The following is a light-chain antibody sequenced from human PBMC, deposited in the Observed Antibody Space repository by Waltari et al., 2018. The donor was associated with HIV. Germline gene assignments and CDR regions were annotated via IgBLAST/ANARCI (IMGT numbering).Light chain of an antibody. V-gene: IGKV1-39*01. CDR1: QSISSY. CDR2: AAS. CDR3: QQSYSTPLFT. J-gene: IGKJ3*01. Sequence: DMPMTQSPSSLCASVGIRVIIPCRASQSISSYLNWYQQKPGKAPKLLIYAASSLQSGVPSRFSGSGSGTDFTLTISSLQPEDFATYYCQQSYSTPLFTFGPGTKVDIK.